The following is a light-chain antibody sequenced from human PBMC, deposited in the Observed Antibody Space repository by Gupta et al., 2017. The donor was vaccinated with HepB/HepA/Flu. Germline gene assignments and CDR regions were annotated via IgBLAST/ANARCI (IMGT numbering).Light chain of an antibody. Sequence: QPALTQPASVSGSPGQSITISCSGSGSDIGDNNCVSWYQQHPGKVPKLLISDVSYRPSGISSRFSGSRSGVTASLTISGLRAEDEADYYCSSCTTTTTLVLFGGGTKLTVL. CDR1: GSDIGDNNC. J-gene: IGLJ2*01. CDR3: SSCTTTTTLVL. V-gene: IGLV2-14*03. CDR2: DVS.